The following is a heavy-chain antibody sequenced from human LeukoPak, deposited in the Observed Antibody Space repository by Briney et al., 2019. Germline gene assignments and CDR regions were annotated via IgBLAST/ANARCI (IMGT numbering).Heavy chain of an antibody. CDR1: GYTFINYW. CDR2: IYPGDSDT. CDR3: ARQDSSGSGYAFDI. J-gene: IGHJ3*02. Sequence: GESLKISCKAPGYTFINYWIGWVRQMPGKGLEWMGIIYPGDSDTRYSPSFRGQVIISADKSIRTAYLQWTSLKASDTAMYYCARQDSSGSGYAFDIWGQGTMVTVSS. V-gene: IGHV5-51*01. D-gene: IGHD3-22*01.